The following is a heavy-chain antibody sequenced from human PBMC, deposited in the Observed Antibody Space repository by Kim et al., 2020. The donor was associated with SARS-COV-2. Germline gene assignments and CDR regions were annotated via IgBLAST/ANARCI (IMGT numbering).Heavy chain of an antibody. J-gene: IGHJ4*02. V-gene: IGHV1-69*01. Sequence: YAQKFQGRVTITADESTSTAYMELSSLRSEDTAVYYCARGHSSGWDPGDYWGQGTLVTVSS. D-gene: IGHD6-19*01. CDR3: ARGHSSGWDPGDY.